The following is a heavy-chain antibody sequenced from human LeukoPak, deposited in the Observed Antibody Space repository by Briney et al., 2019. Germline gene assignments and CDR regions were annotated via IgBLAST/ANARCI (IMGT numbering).Heavy chain of an antibody. J-gene: IGHJ4*02. V-gene: IGHV1-2*02. Sequence: ASVKVSCKASGYTFTDYYMHWVRQAPGQGLEWMGWINPNSGGTNYARKFQGRVTMTRDTSISTAYMELSRLRSDDTAVYYCARGEREGIYSAPRDYWGQGTLVTVSS. D-gene: IGHD1-26*01. CDR1: GYTFTDYY. CDR2: INPNSGGT. CDR3: ARGEREGIYSAPRDY.